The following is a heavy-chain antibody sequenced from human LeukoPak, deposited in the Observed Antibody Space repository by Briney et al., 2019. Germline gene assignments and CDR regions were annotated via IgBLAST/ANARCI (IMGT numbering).Heavy chain of an antibody. J-gene: IGHJ4*02. CDR1: GGSFSGYY. CDR2: INHSGST. CDR3: ARVHRSSTSCYRELDY. D-gene: IGHD2-2*01. V-gene: IGHV4-34*01. Sequence: SETLSLTCAVYGGSFSGYYWSWIRQPPGKGLEWIGEINHSGSTNYNPSLKSRVTISVDTSKNQFSLKLSSVTAADTAVYYCARVHRSSTSCYRELDYWGQGTLANGSS.